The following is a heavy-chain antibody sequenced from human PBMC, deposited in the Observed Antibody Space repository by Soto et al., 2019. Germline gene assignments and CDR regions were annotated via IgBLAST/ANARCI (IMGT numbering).Heavy chain of an antibody. CDR1: GGSISSNTYY. V-gene: IGHV4-39*01. CDR2: IYYSGNT. Sequence: QLQLQESGPGLVKPSETLSLTCTVSGGSISSNTYYWGWIRQPPGKGLEWIGSIYYSGNTYYNPSLQRRVTRSGDTSKNQFSLKLSSVTAADTAVYYCAIHIAVAVSEYFQHWGQGTLVTVSS. D-gene: IGHD6-19*01. J-gene: IGHJ1*01. CDR3: AIHIAVAVSEYFQH.